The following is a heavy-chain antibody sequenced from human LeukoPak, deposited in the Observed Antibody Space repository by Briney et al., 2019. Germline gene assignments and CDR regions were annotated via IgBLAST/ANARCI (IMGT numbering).Heavy chain of an antibody. CDR1: GFTFSSYS. CDR2: ISSSSSYI. CDR3: ARDRSRAGTGVDFDY. V-gene: IGHV3-21*01. J-gene: IGHJ4*02. D-gene: IGHD6-19*01. Sequence: PGGSLRLSCAASGFTFSSYSMNWVRQAPGKGLEWVSSISSSSSYIYYADSVEGRFTISRDNAKNSLYLQMNSLRAEDTAVYYCARDRSRAGTGVDFDYWGQGTLVTVSS.